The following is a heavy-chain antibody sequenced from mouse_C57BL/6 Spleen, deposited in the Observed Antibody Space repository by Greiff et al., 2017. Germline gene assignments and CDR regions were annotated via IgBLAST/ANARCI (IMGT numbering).Heavy chain of an antibody. CDR3: ARPLYGSSSWYFDY. CDR1: GYTFTSYW. J-gene: IGHJ2*02. Sequence: QVQLQQPGAELVKPGASVKMSCKASGYTFTSYWITWVKQRPGQGLEWIGDIYPGSGSTNYNEKFKSKATLTVDTSSSTAYMQLSSLTSEDSAVYYCARPLYGSSSWYFDYWGQGTSLTVSS. D-gene: IGHD1-1*01. CDR2: IYPGSGST. V-gene: IGHV1-55*01.